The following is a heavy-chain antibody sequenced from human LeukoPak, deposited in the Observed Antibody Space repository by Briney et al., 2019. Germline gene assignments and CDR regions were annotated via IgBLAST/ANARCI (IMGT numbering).Heavy chain of an antibody. V-gene: IGHV1-2*02. Sequence: ASVKVSCKASGYTFTGYYMHWARQAPGQGLEWMGWINPNSGGTNYAQKFQGRVTMTRDTSISTAYMELSRLRSDDTAVYYCARDWPGISLHFDLWGRGTLITVSS. CDR3: ARDWPGISLHFDL. CDR2: INPNSGGT. D-gene: IGHD2-15*01. CDR1: GYTFTGYY. J-gene: IGHJ2*01.